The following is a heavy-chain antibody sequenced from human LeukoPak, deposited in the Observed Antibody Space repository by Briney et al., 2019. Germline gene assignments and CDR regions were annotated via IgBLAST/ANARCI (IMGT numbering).Heavy chain of an antibody. V-gene: IGHV3-74*01. D-gene: IGHD3-10*01. Sequence: GGSLRLSCAASGFTFSSYWMHWVRQAPRKGLVWVSRINSDGSSTSYADSVKGRFTISRDNAKNTLYLQMNSLRAEDTAVYYCARAGSGSYSYYFDYWGQGTLVTVSS. CDR1: GFTFSSYW. J-gene: IGHJ4*02. CDR2: INSDGSST. CDR3: ARAGSGSYSYYFDY.